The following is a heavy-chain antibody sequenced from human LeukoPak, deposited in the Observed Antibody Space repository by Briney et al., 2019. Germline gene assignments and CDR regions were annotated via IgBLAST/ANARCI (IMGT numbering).Heavy chain of an antibody. J-gene: IGHJ5*02. D-gene: IGHD2-15*01. CDR2: IYNSAST. Sequence: SETLSLTCTVSGDSISSTTYFWDWIRQPPGKGLEWIGNIYNSASTHYNPSLRSRVTISVDMSKNQFSLKLNSATAADTAVYYCARGGYCSGGSCYHRWFDPWGQGTLVTVSS. V-gene: IGHV4-39*01. CDR3: ARGGYCSGGSCYHRWFDP. CDR1: GDSISSTTYF.